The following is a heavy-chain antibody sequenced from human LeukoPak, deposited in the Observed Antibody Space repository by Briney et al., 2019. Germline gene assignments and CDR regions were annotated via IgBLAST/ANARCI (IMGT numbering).Heavy chain of an antibody. J-gene: IGHJ4*02. CDR2: IYYSGST. D-gene: IGHD6-13*01. CDR1: GGSISGSSYY. CDR3: AGGGAAARTIDY. V-gene: IGHV4-39*07. Sequence: PSETLSLTCTVSGGSISGSSYYWGWIRQPPGKGLEWIGSIYYSGSTYYNPSLKSRVTISVDKSKNQFSLKLSSVTAADTAVYYCAGGGAAARTIDYWGQGTLVTVSS.